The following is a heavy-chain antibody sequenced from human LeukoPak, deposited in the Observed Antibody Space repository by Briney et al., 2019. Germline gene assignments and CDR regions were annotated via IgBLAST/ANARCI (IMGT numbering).Heavy chain of an antibody. V-gene: IGHV3-30*02. Sequence: PGGSLRLSCAASGFTFSSYGMHWVRQAPGKGLEWVAFIRYDGSNKYYADSVKGRFTISRDNSKNTLYLQMNSLRAEDTAVYYCARGRSLWFGELFPRSGKFDPWGQGTLVTVSS. D-gene: IGHD3-10*01. CDR3: ARGRSLWFGELFPRSGKFDP. J-gene: IGHJ5*02. CDR2: IRYDGSNK. CDR1: GFTFSSYG.